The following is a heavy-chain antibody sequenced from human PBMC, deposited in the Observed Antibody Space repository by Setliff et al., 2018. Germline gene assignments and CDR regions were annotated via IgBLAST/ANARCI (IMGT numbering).Heavy chain of an antibody. CDR1: GGSFSNYY. V-gene: IGHV4-34*01. CDR2: VSHSGST. Sequence: SETLSLTCAVYGGSFSNYYWSWIRQPPGKGLEWLGEVSHSGSTNYNPSLKSRVTMSVDTSKNQFSLKLTSVTAADTAVYYCARESYYYYMDVWGKGTTVTVSS. J-gene: IGHJ6*03. CDR3: ARESYYYYMDV.